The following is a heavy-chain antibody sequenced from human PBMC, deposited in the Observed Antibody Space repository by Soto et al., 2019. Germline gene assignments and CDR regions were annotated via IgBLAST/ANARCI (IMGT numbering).Heavy chain of an antibody. CDR1: GFTFSSYS. V-gene: IGHV3-21*01. D-gene: IGHD3-10*01. CDR2: ISSSSSYI. CDR3: ASNRAGSGSSPSDY. Sequence: PVGSLRLSCAASGFTFSSYSMNWVRQAPGKGLEWVSSISSSSSYIYYADSVKGRFTISRDNAKNSLYLQMNSLRAEDTAVYYCASNRAGSGSSPSDYWGQGTLVTVSS. J-gene: IGHJ4*02.